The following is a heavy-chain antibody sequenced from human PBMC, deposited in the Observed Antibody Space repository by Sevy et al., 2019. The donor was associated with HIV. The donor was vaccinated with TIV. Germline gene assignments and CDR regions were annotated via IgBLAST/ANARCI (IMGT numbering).Heavy chain of an antibody. CDR2: IYPGDSDT. CDR1: GYSFSDYW. Sequence: GESLKISCKGSGYSFSDYWVGWVRQMPGKGLEWMGIIYPGDSDTTYSPAFQGQVTISADKSISTAYLQWSSLKASDTAIYDCARGARGTLPSYYYYTMDVWGQGTTVTVSS. CDR3: ARGARGTLPSYYYYTMDV. D-gene: IGHD1-1*01. J-gene: IGHJ6*02. V-gene: IGHV5-51*01.